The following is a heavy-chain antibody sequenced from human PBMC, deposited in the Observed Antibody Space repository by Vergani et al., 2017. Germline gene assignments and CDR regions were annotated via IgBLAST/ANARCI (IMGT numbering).Heavy chain of an antibody. CDR2: IYTSGST. CDR3: ARDFGQGYGSGSYYTYYYGMDV. Sequence: QVQLQESGPGLVKPSQTLSLTCTVSGGSISSGSYYWSWIRQPAGKGLEWIGRIYTSGSTNYNPSLKSRVTISVDTSKNQFSLKLSSVTAADTAVYYCARDFGQGYGSGSYYTYYYGMDVWGQGTTVTVSS. J-gene: IGHJ6*02. V-gene: IGHV4-61*02. D-gene: IGHD3-10*01. CDR1: GGSISSGSYY.